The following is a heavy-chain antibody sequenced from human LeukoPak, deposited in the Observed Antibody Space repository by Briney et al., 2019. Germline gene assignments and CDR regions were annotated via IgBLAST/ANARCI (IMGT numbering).Heavy chain of an antibody. J-gene: IGHJ5*02. CDR3: ARGRYYDFWSGYHNWFDP. V-gene: IGHV1-8*03. CDR2: MNPNSGNT. CDR1: GYTFTSYG. Sequence: ASVKVSCKASGYTFTSYGISWVRQAPGQGLEWMGWMNPNSGNTGYAQKFQGRVTITRNTSISTAYMELSSLRSEDTAVYYCARGRYYDFWSGYHNWFDPWGQGTLVTVSS. D-gene: IGHD3-3*01.